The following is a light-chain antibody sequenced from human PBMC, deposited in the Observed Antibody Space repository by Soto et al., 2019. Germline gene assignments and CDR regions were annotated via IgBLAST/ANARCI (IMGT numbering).Light chain of an antibody. CDR1: QSVTGDK. CDR3: QQYGNSPFT. CDR2: GRS. V-gene: IGKV3-20*01. J-gene: IGKJ5*01. Sequence: EILLTKYTGPLSFARGSSSALSFRSSQSVTGDKVAWYQQRPGQAPRLLIYGRSTRATDIPARFRGSGSGTDYTLTINRLEPEDFALYYCQQYGNSPFTFGQGTRLEI.